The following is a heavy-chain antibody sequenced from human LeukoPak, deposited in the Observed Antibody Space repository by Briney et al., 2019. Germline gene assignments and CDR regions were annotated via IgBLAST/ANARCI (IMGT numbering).Heavy chain of an antibody. J-gene: IGHJ5*02. CDR3: ARHETTTSSSFDP. Sequence: SQTLSLTCTVSGGSISSGSYYWSWIRQPAGKGLEWIGRIYTSGSTNYNPSLKSRVTISVDTSKNQFSLKLSSVTAADTAVYYCARHETTTSSSFDPWGQGTLVTVPS. CDR2: IYTSGST. V-gene: IGHV4-61*02. CDR1: GGSISSGSYY. D-gene: IGHD2-2*01.